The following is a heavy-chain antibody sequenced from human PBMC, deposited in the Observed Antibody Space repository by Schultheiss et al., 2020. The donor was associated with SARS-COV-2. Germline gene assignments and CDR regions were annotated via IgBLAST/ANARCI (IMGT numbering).Heavy chain of an antibody. CDR3: AIYYAGRGGRGY. CDR2: LYYSGST. Sequence: SETLSLTCTVSGDSVSSAGYYWSWIRQPPGKGLEWIGYLYYSGSTNYNPSLKSRVTISVDTSKNQFSLKLNSVTAADTAVYYCAIYYAGRGGRGYWGQGTLVTVSS. J-gene: IGHJ4*02. D-gene: IGHD3-22*01. V-gene: IGHV4-61*08. CDR1: GDSVSSAGYY.